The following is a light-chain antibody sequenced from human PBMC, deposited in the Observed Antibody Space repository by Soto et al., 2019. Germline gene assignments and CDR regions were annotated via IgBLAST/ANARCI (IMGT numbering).Light chain of an antibody. CDR1: QSVSSSY. J-gene: IGKJ2*01. CDR2: GAS. Sequence: EIVLTQSPGTLSLSPGERATLSCRASQSVSSSYLAWYQQKPGQAPRLLIYGASSTATGIPDRFSGSVAGTYFTLTISRLAPADSAVYYGHQYGSSPMYTFGHGTKLEIK. V-gene: IGKV3-20*01. CDR3: HQYGSSPMYT.